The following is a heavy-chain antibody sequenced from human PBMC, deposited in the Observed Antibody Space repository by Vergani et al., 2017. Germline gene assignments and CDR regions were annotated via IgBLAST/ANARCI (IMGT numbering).Heavy chain of an antibody. V-gene: IGHV1-2*02. J-gene: IGHJ4*02. CDR2: INLNSGGT. D-gene: IGHD1-26*01. CDR3: ARERRELWAYYFDY. Sequence: QVQLVQSGAEVKKPGASVNVSCKASGYTFTGYYMHWVRQGPGQGLEWMGWINLNSGGTNYAQRFQGRFTMTRDTSISTASMELSRLGSDDTAVYYWARERRELWAYYFDYWGQGTLVTVSS. CDR1: GYTFTGYY.